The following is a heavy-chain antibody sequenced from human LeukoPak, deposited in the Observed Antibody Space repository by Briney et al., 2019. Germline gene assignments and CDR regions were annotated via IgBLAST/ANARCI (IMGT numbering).Heavy chain of an antibody. D-gene: IGHD3-22*01. CDR2: IYYSGST. V-gene: IGHV4-59*01. Sequence: SETLSLTCTVSGGSISSYYWSWIRQPPGKGLEWIGYIYYSGSTNYNPSLKSRVTISVDTSKNQFSLKLSSVTAADTAVYYCARGFGGYYYSLDAFDIWGQGTMVTVSS. J-gene: IGHJ3*02. CDR3: ARGFGGYYYSLDAFDI. CDR1: GGSISSYY.